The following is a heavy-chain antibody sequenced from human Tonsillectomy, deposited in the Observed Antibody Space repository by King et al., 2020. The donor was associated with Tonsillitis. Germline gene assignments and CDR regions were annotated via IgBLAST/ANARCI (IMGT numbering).Heavy chain of an antibody. D-gene: IGHD1-26*01. V-gene: IGHV3-73*01. J-gene: IGHJ6*02. CDR3: TRLAPVPPSGDYYYYYVMDV. CDR2: IRSKANSYAT. CDR1: GFTFSGSA. Sequence: EVQLVESGGGLVQPGGSLKLSCAASGFTFSGSAMHWVRQASGKGLEWVGRIRSKANSYATAYAASVKGRFTISRDDSKNTAYLQMNSLKTEDTAVYYCTRLAPVPPSGDYYYYYVMDVWGQGTTVTVSS.